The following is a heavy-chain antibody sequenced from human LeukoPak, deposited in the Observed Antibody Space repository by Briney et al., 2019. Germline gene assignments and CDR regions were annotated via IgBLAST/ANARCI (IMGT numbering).Heavy chain of an antibody. V-gene: IGHV3-15*01. CDR2: IKSKTDGGTT. CDR1: GFTFSSYW. Sequence: GGSLRLSCAASGFTFSSYWMSWVRQAPGKGLEWVGRIKSKTDGGTTDYAAPVKGRFTISRDDSKNTLYLQMNSLKTEDTAVYYCTTDPDYCSSTSCYQWGQGTLVTVSS. CDR3: TTDPDYCSSTSCYQ. J-gene: IGHJ4*02. D-gene: IGHD2-2*01.